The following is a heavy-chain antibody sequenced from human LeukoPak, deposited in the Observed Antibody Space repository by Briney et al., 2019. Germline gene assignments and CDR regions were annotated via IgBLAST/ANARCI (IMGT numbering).Heavy chain of an antibody. J-gene: IGHJ4*02. D-gene: IGHD5-24*01. CDR3: ARVGRDGYNYFDF. V-gene: IGHV4-59*01. CDR2: LYYTGSA. Sequence: SETLSLTCTVSGGSISGNYWSWIRHSRGRGLEWIGYLYYTGSAHYSPSLKSRDPMTLDTSKNQFSLKLTSATAADTAVYYCARVGRDGYNYFDFWGQGTLVTVSS. CDR1: GGSISGNY.